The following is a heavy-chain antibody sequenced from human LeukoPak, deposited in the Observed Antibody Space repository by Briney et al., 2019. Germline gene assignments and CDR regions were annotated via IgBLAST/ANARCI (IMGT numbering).Heavy chain of an antibody. CDR2: ISYSGST. V-gene: IGHV4-30-4*01. Sequence: SETLSLTCTVSGDSFTSGDYYWSWIRQPPGKGLEWIGYISYSGSTYYNPSLKSRVTMSVDTSKNQFSLKLSSVTAADTAVYYCAREFAWEPLFNWGQGTLVTVSS. J-gene: IGHJ4*02. CDR1: GDSFTSGDYY. CDR3: AREFAWEPLFN. D-gene: IGHD1-26*01.